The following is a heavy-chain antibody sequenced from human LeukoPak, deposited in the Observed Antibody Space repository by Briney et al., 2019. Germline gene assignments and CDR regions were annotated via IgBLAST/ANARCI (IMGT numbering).Heavy chain of an antibody. Sequence: ASVKVSCKVSGYTLTELSMHWVRQAPGKGLEWMGGFDPEDGETIYAPKFQGRVTMTEDTSTDTSYMELSSLIFDDTAVYYCAHSAGLNAFDIWGQGTLVTVSS. CDR2: FDPEDGET. J-gene: IGHJ3*02. CDR3: AHSAGLNAFDI. D-gene: IGHD2-15*01. CDR1: GYTLTELS. V-gene: IGHV1-24*01.